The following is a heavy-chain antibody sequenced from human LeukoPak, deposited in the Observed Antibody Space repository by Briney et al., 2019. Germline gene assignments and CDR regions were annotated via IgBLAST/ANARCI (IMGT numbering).Heavy chain of an antibody. V-gene: IGHV4-4*07. J-gene: IGHJ4*02. CDR2: IYTSGST. Sequence: SETLSLTCTVSGGSIYNYYWGWIRQPAGKGLEWIGRIYTSGSTDYNPSLNSRVTISVDASKSQFSLNLNSVTAADTAVYYCARESKDYDGDGYQLDYWGRGTLVTVSS. CDR3: ARESKDYDGDGYQLDY. D-gene: IGHD3-22*01. CDR1: GGSIYNYY.